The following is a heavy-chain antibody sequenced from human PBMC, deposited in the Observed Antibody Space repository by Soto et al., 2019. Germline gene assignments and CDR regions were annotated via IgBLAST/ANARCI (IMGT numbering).Heavy chain of an antibody. CDR1: GFIFDAYA. Sequence: EVQLVESGGVLVQPGRSLRLSCAASGFIFDAYAMYWVRQAPGQGLEWLSGINWRGAKIGYADSVKGRFTIARDTANNALYLQMNSLRGEDTALYYCATGRYDFWSGGGSIDYWGQGTLVTVSS. CDR3: ATGRYDFWSGGGSIDY. D-gene: IGHD3-3*01. V-gene: IGHV3-9*01. J-gene: IGHJ4*02. CDR2: INWRGAKI.